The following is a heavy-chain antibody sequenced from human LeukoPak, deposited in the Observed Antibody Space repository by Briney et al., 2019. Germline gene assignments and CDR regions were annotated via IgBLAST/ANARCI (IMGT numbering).Heavy chain of an antibody. Sequence: GRSLRLSCAASGFSFSSYAMHWVRQAPGKGLEWVAVISCDGSNYDYADSVKGRFTISRDNSKNTLYLQMNSLRAEDTAVYHCARDQMAKRITMIVVAKIFDYWGQGTLVTVSS. J-gene: IGHJ4*02. CDR1: GFSFSSYA. CDR2: ISCDGSNY. V-gene: IGHV3-30-3*01. D-gene: IGHD3-22*01. CDR3: ARDQMAKRITMIVVAKIFDY.